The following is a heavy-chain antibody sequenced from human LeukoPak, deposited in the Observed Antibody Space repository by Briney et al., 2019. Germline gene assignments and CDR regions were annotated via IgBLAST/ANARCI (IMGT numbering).Heavy chain of an antibody. CDR2: ISYDGSNN. J-gene: IGHJ4*02. D-gene: IGHD6-13*01. CDR3: AKGRSSSWKHLFDY. CDR1: GFTFNNYP. Sequence: GGSLRLSCSASGFTFNNYPMHWVRQAPGKGLEWVTVISYDGSNNYYADSVKGRFTISRDNSKNTLYLHMNSLRVEDTAVYYCAKGRSSSWKHLFDYWGQGTLVTVSS. V-gene: IGHV3-30*04.